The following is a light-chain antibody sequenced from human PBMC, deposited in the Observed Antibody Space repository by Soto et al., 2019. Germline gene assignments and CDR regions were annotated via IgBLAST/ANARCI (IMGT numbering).Light chain of an antibody. V-gene: IGKV1-5*03. Sequence: DIQMTQSPSTLSGSVGDRVTITCRASQTISSWLAWYQQKPGKAPKLLIYKASNLENGVPSRFSGSGSGTEFTLTISSLQPEDYATYFCQEYGTSFTWTFGQGTKVDI. CDR3: QEYGTSFTWT. J-gene: IGKJ1*01. CDR1: QTISSW. CDR2: KAS.